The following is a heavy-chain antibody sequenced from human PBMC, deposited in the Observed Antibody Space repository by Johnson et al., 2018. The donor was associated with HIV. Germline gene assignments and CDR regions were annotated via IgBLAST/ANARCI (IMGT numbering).Heavy chain of an antibody. Sequence: MLLVESGGGVVQPGRSLKLSCAASGFTFSGSAMHWVRQASGKGLEWVGRIRSKANSYATAYAASVKGRFTISRDDSKNTAYLQMNSLRAEDTAVYYCAKDFSIFGVGWGSDAFDIWGQGTMVTVSS. J-gene: IGHJ3*02. CDR3: AKDFSIFGVGWGSDAFDI. V-gene: IGHV3-73*01. CDR2: IRSKANSYAT. D-gene: IGHD3-3*01. CDR1: GFTFSGSA.